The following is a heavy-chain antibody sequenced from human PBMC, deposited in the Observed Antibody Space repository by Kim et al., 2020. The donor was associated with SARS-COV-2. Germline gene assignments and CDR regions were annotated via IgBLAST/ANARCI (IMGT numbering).Heavy chain of an antibody. Sequence: QKFQGWVTMTRDTSISTAYMELSRLRSDDTAVYYCARRGTHKLGADAFDIWGQGTMVTVSS. CDR3: ARRGTHKLGADAFDI. V-gene: IGHV1-2*04. D-gene: IGHD3-16*01. J-gene: IGHJ3*02.